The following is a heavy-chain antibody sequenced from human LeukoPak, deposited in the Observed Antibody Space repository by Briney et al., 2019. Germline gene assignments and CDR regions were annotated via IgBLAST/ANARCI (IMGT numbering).Heavy chain of an antibody. Sequence: GESLKISCKGSGYNFNTYWIGWVREVPGKGLEWMGIIYPGDSDTRHSPSFQGQVTISADKSINTAYLQWSSLKASDTAMYYCARRLVIGEAFDLWGQGTLVTVSS. D-gene: IGHD2-21*01. CDR3: ARRLVIGEAFDL. CDR2: IYPGDSDT. CDR1: GYNFNTYW. J-gene: IGHJ5*02. V-gene: IGHV5-51*01.